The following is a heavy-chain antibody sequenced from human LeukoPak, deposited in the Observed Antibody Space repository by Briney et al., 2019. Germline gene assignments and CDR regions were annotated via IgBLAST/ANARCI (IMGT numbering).Heavy chain of an antibody. CDR3: ARGKRQWLTSGP. J-gene: IGHJ5*02. D-gene: IGHD6-19*01. V-gene: IGHV4-34*01. Sequence: SETLSLTCAVSGGSFSGYYWSWIRQPPGKGLEWIGEINHSGSTNYNPSLKSRVTISVDTSKNQCSLKLSSVTAADTAVYYWARGKRQWLTSGPWGQGTLVTVSS. CDR2: INHSGST. CDR1: GGSFSGYY.